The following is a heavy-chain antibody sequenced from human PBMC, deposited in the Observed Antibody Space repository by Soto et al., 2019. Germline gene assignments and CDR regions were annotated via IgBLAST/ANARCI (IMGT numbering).Heavy chain of an antibody. Sequence: SETLSLTCTVSGGSISNFYWSWIRQPPGKGLEWIGYIYYSGSTYYNPSLKSRVTISVDTSKNQFSLKLSSVTAADTAVYYCARALTYYDFWSGYLYYFDYWGQGTLVTVS. V-gene: IGHV4-59*12. J-gene: IGHJ4*02. D-gene: IGHD3-3*01. CDR3: ARALTYYDFWSGYLYYFDY. CDR2: IYYSGST. CDR1: GGSISNFY.